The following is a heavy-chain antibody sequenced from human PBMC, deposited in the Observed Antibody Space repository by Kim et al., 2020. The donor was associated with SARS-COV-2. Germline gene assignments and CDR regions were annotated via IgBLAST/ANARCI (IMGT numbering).Heavy chain of an antibody. CDR1: GFTFSSYS. D-gene: IGHD6-19*01. CDR2: ISSSSSYI. V-gene: IGHV3-21*01. CDR3: ARDPGIAVAGSFGYAFDI. Sequence: GGSLRLSCAASGFTFSSYSMNWVRQAPGKGLEWVSSISSSSSYIYYADSVKGRFTISRDNAKNSLYLQMNSLRAEDTAVYYCARDPGIAVAGSFGYAFDIWGQGTMVTVSS. J-gene: IGHJ3*02.